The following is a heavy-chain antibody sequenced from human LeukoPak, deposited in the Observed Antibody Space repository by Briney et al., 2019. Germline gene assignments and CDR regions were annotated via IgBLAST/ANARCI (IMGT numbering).Heavy chain of an antibody. CDR3: ARHQWHYYYYMGV. V-gene: IGHV4-39*01. CDR1: GGSISSSRYY. CDR2: IYYSGDT. J-gene: IGHJ6*03. Sequence: SETLSLTCTVSGGSISSSRYYWGWIRQPPGKGLEWIGSIYYSGDTYYNPSLKSRRVTISVDTSKNQFSLRLSSVTAADTAVYYCARHQWHYYYYMGVWGKGSTVTVSS. D-gene: IGHD6-19*01.